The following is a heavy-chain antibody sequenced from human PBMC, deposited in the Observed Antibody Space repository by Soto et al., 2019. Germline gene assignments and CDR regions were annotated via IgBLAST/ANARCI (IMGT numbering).Heavy chain of an antibody. Sequence: PSETLSLTCNFSVVSIINTSYYWGWIRQPPGKGLEWIGTVYFDGTTFYNPSLKSRLIISVDTSKNQFSLSLTSVTSAGTAFYYCARHGSSWGQGTLVTVSS. V-gene: IGHV4-39*01. CDR2: VYFDGTT. CDR3: ARHGSS. CDR1: VVSIINTSYY. J-gene: IGHJ5*02.